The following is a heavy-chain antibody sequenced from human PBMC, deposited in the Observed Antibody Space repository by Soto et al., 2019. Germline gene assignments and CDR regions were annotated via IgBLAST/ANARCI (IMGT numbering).Heavy chain of an antibody. Sequence: QVQLVQSGAEVKKPGASVKVSCKASGYTFTSYGIIWVRQAPGQGLEWMGWISAYNGNTNYAQKLQGRVTMTTDTSTSTAYMELRSLRSDDTAVYYCARANDILTGYYKRSYYYYYGMDVWGQGTTVTVSS. CDR3: ARANDILTGYYKRSYYYYYGMDV. V-gene: IGHV1-18*01. CDR1: GYTFTSYG. CDR2: ISAYNGNT. D-gene: IGHD3-9*01. J-gene: IGHJ6*02.